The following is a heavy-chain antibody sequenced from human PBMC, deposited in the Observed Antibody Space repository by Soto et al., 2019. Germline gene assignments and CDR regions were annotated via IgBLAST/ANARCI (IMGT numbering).Heavy chain of an antibody. CDR2: IYHSGST. D-gene: IGHD2-2*01. CDR3: ARGLGEYQLLSRGFDP. CDR1: GGSISSSNW. V-gene: IGHV4-4*02. J-gene: IGHJ5*02. Sequence: QVQLQESGPGLVKPSGTLSLTCAVSGGSISSSNWWSWVRQPPGKGLEWIGEIYHSGSTNYNPSPQGRGTISVDKSKTQFSLKLRSVTAADTAVYYCARGLGEYQLLSRGFDPWGQGTLVTVSS.